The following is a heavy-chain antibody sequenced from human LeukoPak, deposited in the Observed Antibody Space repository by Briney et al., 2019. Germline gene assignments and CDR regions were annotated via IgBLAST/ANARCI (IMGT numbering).Heavy chain of an antibody. D-gene: IGHD3-16*02. J-gene: IGHJ5*01. CDR2: ISDSGST. Sequence: PSETLSLTCTVSGCSIGTSAYYWNWIRQHPEKGLEWIGFISDSGSTLYNPSLKSRVTISSDTSKNQFSLKLTSVTAADMAVYYCARGRYSYGWNDSWGQGTLVTVSS. CDR1: GCSIGTSAYY. V-gene: IGHV4-31*03. CDR3: ARGRYSYGWNDS.